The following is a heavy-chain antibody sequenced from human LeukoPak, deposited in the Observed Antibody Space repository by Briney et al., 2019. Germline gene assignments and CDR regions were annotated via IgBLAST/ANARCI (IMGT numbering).Heavy chain of an antibody. V-gene: IGHV4-39*01. CDR1: GGSISSSSYY. Sequence: SETLSLTCTVSGGSISSSSYYWGWIRQPPGKGLEWIGSIYYSGSTYYNPSLKSRVTISVDTSKNQFSLKLSSVTAADTAVYYCARGRIQLWSSPFDYWGQGTLVTVSS. CDR3: ARGRIQLWSSPFDY. J-gene: IGHJ4*02. CDR2: IYYSGST. D-gene: IGHD5-18*01.